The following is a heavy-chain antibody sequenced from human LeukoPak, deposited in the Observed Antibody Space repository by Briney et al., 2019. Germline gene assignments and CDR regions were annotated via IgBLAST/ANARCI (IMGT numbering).Heavy chain of an antibody. CDR1: GFTFSSYG. V-gene: IGHV3-33*01. CDR2: IWYDGSNK. CDR3: ARDAPLIAAADY. D-gene: IGHD6-13*01. Sequence: PGGFLRLSCAASGFTFSSYGMHWVRQAPGKGLEWVAVIWYDGSNKYYADSVKGRFTISRDNSKNTLYLQMNSLRAEDTAVYYCARDAPLIAAADYWGQGTLVTVSS. J-gene: IGHJ4*02.